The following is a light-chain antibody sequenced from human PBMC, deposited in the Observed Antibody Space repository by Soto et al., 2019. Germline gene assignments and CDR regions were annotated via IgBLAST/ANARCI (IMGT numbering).Light chain of an antibody. CDR3: ATWDDSVNGRV. CDR1: SSNIGSDS. CDR2: SND. V-gene: IGLV1-44*01. J-gene: IGLJ3*02. Sequence: QSGLTQPPSASGTPGQRVTISCSGSSSNIGSDSVNWYQQIPGTAPRLLIYSNDQRPSGVPDRFSGSKSGTSASLAISGLQPEDEADYYCATWDDSVNGRVFGGGTKLTVL.